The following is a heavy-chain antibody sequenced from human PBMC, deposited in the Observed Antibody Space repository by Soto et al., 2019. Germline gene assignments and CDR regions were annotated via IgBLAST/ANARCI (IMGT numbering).Heavy chain of an antibody. CDR1: GFTFSTYA. J-gene: IGHJ4*02. CDR2: ISASGGST. CDR3: AKVGFPYSYGYLFYY. V-gene: IGHV3-23*01. Sequence: EVQLLESGGGLVQPGGPLRLSCAASGFTFSTYAMTWVRQAPGKGLEWVSAISASGGSTYYADSVKGRFTISRDNSKNTLYLQMNRLRVEDTAVYYCAKVGFPYSYGYLFYYWGQGTLVTVSS. D-gene: IGHD5-18*01.